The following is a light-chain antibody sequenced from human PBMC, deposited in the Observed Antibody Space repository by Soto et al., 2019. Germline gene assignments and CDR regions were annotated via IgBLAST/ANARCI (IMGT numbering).Light chain of an antibody. CDR1: QGISTY. J-gene: IGKJ1*01. Sequence: DIQMTQSPSSLSASVGDRVTITCRASQGISTYLVCYQQKPGTFPKLLIFAASTLQSGVPSRFSGSGSGTDFTLTISSLQPEDVATYYCQSYTGAPWTFGQGTKVEI. CDR3: QSYTGAPWT. CDR2: AAS. V-gene: IGKV1-27*01.